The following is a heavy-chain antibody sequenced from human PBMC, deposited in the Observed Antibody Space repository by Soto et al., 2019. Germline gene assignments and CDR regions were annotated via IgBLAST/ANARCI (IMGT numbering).Heavy chain of an antibody. CDR1: GLSVSTNF. V-gene: IGHV3-53*01. CDR2: IYSGGKT. Sequence: PGGSLRLSCAASGLSVSTNFMSWVRQAPGKGLEWLAVIYSGGKTFYADSAKGRFTISKDNSKNTLSLQMNSLRAEDTAVYYCTRDAPGERPYYFYYYGMDVWGQGTTVTVSS. CDR3: TRDAPGERPYYFYYYGMDV. J-gene: IGHJ6*02.